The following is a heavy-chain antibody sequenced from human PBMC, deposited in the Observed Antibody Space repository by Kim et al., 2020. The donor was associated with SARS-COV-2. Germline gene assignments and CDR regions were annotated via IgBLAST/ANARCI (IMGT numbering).Heavy chain of an antibody. D-gene: IGHD3-22*01. CDR2: IKTNTGNP. CDR3: ASGDYYDSIGYPDY. V-gene: IGHV7-4-1*02. J-gene: IGHJ4*02. CDR1: GYTFTSYA. Sequence: ASVKVSCKASGYTFTSYAMNWVRQAPGQGLEWMGWIKTNTGNPTYAQGFTGRFVFSLDTSVSTVYLQISSLKAEDTAVYYCASGDYYDSIGYPDYWGQGTLVTVSS.